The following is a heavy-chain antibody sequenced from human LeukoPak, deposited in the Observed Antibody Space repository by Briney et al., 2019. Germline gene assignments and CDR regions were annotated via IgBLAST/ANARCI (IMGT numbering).Heavy chain of an antibody. Sequence: ASVKVSCKASGYTFTSYGISWVRQAPGQGLEWMGWISAYNGNTNYAQKLQGRVTMTTDTSTSTAYMELRSLRSDDMAVYYCAREGYSYGLNWFDPWGQGTLVTVSS. CDR2: ISAYNGNT. J-gene: IGHJ5*02. V-gene: IGHV1-18*03. CDR1: GYTFTSYG. D-gene: IGHD5-18*01. CDR3: AREGYSYGLNWFDP.